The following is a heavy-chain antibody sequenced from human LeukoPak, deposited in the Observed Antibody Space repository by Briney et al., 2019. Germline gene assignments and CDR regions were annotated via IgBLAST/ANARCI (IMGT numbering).Heavy chain of an antibody. V-gene: IGHV5-51*01. J-gene: IGHJ3*02. CDR1: GYSFTSYW. D-gene: IGHD2-21*02. CDR3: ARLPPRYCGGDCYSPGPAYAFDI. CDR2: IYPGDSDT. Sequence: GESLKISCKGSGYSFTSYWIGWVRQMPGKGLEWMGIIYPGDSDTRYSPSFQGQVTISADKSIGTAYLQWSSLKASDTAMCYCARLPPRYCGGDCYSPGPAYAFDIWGQGTMVTVSS.